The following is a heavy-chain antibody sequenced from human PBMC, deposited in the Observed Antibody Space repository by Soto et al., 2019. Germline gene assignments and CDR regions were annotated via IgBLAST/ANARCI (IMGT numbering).Heavy chain of an antibody. Sequence: EVQLLESGGGLVQPGGSLRLSCAASVFTFSSYAMSWVRQAPGKGLEWVSAISGSGGSTYYADSVKGRFTISRDNSKNTLYLQMTSLRAEDTAVDYCAKGHYGYYFDYWGQGTLVTVSS. D-gene: IGHD4-17*01. CDR3: AKGHYGYYFDY. J-gene: IGHJ4*02. CDR2: ISGSGGST. V-gene: IGHV3-23*01. CDR1: VFTFSSYA.